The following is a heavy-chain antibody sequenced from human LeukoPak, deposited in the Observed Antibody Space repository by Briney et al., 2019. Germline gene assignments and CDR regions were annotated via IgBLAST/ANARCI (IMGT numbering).Heavy chain of an antibody. Sequence: SETLSLTCTVSGGSISSSGYYWGWIRQPPGKGLEWIGSIYYSGSTYYNPSLKSRITISADTSKNQFSLKLRSVTAADTAVYYCARHDYDYTNYNWFDPWGQGTLVTVSS. V-gene: IGHV4-39*01. CDR3: ARHDYDYTNYNWFDP. J-gene: IGHJ5*02. D-gene: IGHD4-11*01. CDR1: GGSISSSGYY. CDR2: IYYSGST.